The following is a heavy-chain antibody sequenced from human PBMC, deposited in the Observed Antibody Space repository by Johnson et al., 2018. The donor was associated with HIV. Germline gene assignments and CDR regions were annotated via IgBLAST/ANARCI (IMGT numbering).Heavy chain of an antibody. CDR2: IRNKPSSYST. CDR3: ARGKLPAALRRGDAFDI. CDR1: GFTFSNAW. V-gene: IGHV3-72*01. Sequence: VQLVESGGGLVKPGGSLRLSCAASGFTFSNAWMSWVRQAPGKGLEWVGRIRNKPSSYSTEYAASVKGRFTVSRDDSKNSVYLQMSSLKTEDTAVYYCARGKLPAALRRGDAFDIWGQGTMVTVSS. J-gene: IGHJ3*02. D-gene: IGHD2-2*01.